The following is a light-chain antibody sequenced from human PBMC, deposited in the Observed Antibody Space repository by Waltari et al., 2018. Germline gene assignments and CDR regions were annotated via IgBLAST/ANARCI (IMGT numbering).Light chain of an antibody. J-gene: IGLJ3*02. CDR2: DVS. CDR1: SRDVGGYND. Sequence: QSALNQTASVSGSPGPSITISCTGTSRDVGGYNDVSWYQQHPGKAPKLMIYDVSNRPSGVSNRFSGSKSGNTASLTISGLQAEDEADYYCSSYTSSSTLKVFGGGTKLTVL. V-gene: IGLV2-14*01. CDR3: SSYTSSSTLKV.